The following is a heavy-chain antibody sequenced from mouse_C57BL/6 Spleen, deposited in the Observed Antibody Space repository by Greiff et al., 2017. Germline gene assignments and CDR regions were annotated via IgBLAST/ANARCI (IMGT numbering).Heavy chain of an antibody. D-gene: IGHD1-1*01. J-gene: IGHJ3*01. CDR3: ARTLYYYGSSPWFAY. CDR1: VYTFTSYW. V-gene: IGHV1-53*01. Sequence: QVQLQQPGTELVKPGASVKLSCKASVYTFTSYWMHWVKQRPGQGLEWIGNINPSNGGTNYNEKFKSKATLTVDKSSSTAYMQLSSLTSEDSAVYYCARTLYYYGSSPWFAYWGQGTLVTVSA. CDR2: INPSNGGT.